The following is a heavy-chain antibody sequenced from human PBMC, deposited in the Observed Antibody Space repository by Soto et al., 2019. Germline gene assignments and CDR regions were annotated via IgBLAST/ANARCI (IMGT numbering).Heavy chain of an antibody. D-gene: IGHD4-17*01. J-gene: IGHJ6*02. CDR1: GFTVSSNY. CDR2: IYSGGST. CDR3: ARDQIRVTTYVRLYYYYGMDV. Sequence: PGGSLRLSCAASGFTVSSNYMSWVHQAPGKGLEWVSVIYSGGSTYYADSVKGRFTISRDNSKNTLYLQMNSLRAEDTAVYYCARDQIRVTTYVRLYYYYGMDVWGQGTTVTVSS. V-gene: IGHV3-66*01.